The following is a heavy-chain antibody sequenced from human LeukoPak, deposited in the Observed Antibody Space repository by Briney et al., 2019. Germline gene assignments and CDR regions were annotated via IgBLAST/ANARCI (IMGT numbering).Heavy chain of an antibody. D-gene: IGHD3-10*01. Sequence: GGSLRLSCAASGFSFDDYGMSWVRQASGKGLEWLSGINWKTGATGYSDSVKGRFTISKDNTKNSLYLQMNSLRAEDMAFYYCARETSARGVSTHWGQGTLVTVSS. CDR3: ARETSARGVSTH. CDR2: INWKTGAT. J-gene: IGHJ4*02. V-gene: IGHV3-20*04. CDR1: GFSFDDYG.